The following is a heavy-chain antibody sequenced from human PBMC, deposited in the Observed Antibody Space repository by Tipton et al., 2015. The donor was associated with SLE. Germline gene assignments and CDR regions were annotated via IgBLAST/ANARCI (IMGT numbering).Heavy chain of an antibody. CDR2: IYYSGST. J-gene: IGHJ4*02. CDR3: ARSGGDGSSGYLFDY. V-gene: IGHV4-31*03. D-gene: IGHD3-22*01. Sequence: TLSLTCTVSGGSISSYYWSWIRQHPGKGLEWIGYIYYSGSTYYNPSLKSRVTISVDTSKNQFSLKLSSVTAADTAVYYCARSGGDGSSGYLFDYWGQGTLVTVSS. CDR1: GGSISSYY.